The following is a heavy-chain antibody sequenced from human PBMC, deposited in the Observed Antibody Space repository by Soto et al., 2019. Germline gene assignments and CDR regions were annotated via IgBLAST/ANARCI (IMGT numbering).Heavy chain of an antibody. D-gene: IGHD3-10*01. CDR1: GGTFSSYA. CDR2: IIPIFGTA. Sequence: ASVKVSCKASGGTFSSYAISWVRQAPGQGLEWMGGIIPIFGTANYAQKFQGRVTITADESTSTAYMELSSLRSEDTAVYYCAREVISLVSTGGYYYYYGMDVWGQGTTVTVSS. J-gene: IGHJ6*02. V-gene: IGHV1-69*13. CDR3: AREVISLVSTGGYYYYYGMDV.